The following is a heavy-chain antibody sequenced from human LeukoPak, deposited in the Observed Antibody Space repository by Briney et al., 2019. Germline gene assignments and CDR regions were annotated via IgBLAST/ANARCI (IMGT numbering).Heavy chain of an antibody. V-gene: IGHV3-23*01. Sequence: GGSLRLSCAASGFTFSSYGMHWVRQAPGKGLEWVSAISGSGGSTYYADSVKGRFTISRDNSKNTLYLQMNSLRAEDTAVYYCAKDYGGNSWAPSPYFDYWGQGTLVTVSS. CDR1: GFTFSSYG. CDR3: AKDYGGNSWAPSPYFDY. J-gene: IGHJ4*02. CDR2: ISGSGGST. D-gene: IGHD4-23*01.